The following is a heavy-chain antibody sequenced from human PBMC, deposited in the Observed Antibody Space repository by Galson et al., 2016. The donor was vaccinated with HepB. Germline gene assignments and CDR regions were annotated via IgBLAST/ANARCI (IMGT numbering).Heavy chain of an antibody. CDR3: ARGGKPQIVGEVGWFAP. CDR1: GDSISGAYS. J-gene: IGHJ5*02. V-gene: IGHV4-30-2*01. D-gene: IGHD3-16*01. CDR2: TYHGGTT. Sequence: QLQLLESGSGLVKPSQTLSLTCAVSGDSISGAYSWSWIRQPPGKGLEWIGHTYHGGTTHYNPSLRSRVTISIDRAKTQVSLKWPSVTVADAGVYYCARGGKPQIVGEVGWFAPWGQGTLVTVSS.